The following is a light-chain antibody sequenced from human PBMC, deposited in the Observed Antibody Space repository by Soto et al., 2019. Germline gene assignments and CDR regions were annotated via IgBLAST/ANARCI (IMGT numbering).Light chain of an antibody. J-gene: IGLJ1*01. Sequence: QSALTQPASVSGSPGQSITISCTGTSSDVGGYNYVSWYQQHPGKAPKLMIYEVSNRPSGVSNRFSGSKSGNTASLTISGRQAEDEADYYCSSYTSSRIDYVFGTGTKLTVL. CDR1: SSDVGGYNY. V-gene: IGLV2-14*01. CDR3: SSYTSSRIDYV. CDR2: EVS.